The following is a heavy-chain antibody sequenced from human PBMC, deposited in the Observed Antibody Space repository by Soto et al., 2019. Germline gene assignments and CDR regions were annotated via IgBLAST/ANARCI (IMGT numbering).Heavy chain of an antibody. CDR1: GFKFRNYA. J-gene: IGHJ4*02. V-gene: IGHV3-30-3*01. Sequence: PVASLRHSCETSGFKFRNYALHWFRQAPGKGLEWVAVLSYDGADKYYADSVKGRFTVSRDNSTNTLSLQMNILIAADTAVYYCAKSPGGVATMDPIEHWGQGT. CDR2: LSYDGADK. D-gene: IGHD5-12*01. CDR3: AKSPGGVATMDPIEH.